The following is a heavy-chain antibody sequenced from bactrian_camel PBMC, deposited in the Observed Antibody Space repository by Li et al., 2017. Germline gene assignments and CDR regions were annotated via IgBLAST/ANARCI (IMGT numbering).Heavy chain of an antibody. V-gene: IGHV3S63*01. CDR2: IYTGDGST. CDR3: ATDSGRFCGSAATVPGNVPLFGN. CDR1: VIGDTYNC. D-gene: IGHD1*01. J-gene: IGHJ6*01. Sequence: HVQLVESGGGSVRAGGSLRLSCAASVIGDTYNCMGWFRQAPGKEREGVAVIYTGDGSTHVANSVAARFIISQDGIENTLYLQMNNLKPEDTAMYYCATDSGRFCGSAATVPGNVPLFGNRGQGTQVTVS.